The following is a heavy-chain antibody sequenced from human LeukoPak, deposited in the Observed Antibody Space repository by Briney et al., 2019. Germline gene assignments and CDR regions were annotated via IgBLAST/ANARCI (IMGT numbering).Heavy chain of an antibody. V-gene: IGHV1-18*01. CDR1: GYTFTSYG. J-gene: IGHJ4*02. Sequence: ASVKVSCKASGYTFTSYGISWVRQAPGQGLEWMGWISGYNGNTNYAQKLQGRVTMTTDTSTSTAYMELRSLRSDDTAVYYCVREYYYDSSGYPDYWGQGTLVTVSS. D-gene: IGHD3-22*01. CDR3: VREYYYDSSGYPDY. CDR2: ISGYNGNT.